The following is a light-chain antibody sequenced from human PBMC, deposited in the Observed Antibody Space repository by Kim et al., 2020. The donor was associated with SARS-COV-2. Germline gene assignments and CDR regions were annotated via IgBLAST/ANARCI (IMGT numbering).Light chain of an antibody. CDR3: CSYAGTYTYWV. Sequence: QSVTISCTGTSRDIGNYNYVSWYHQHPGKAPKLMIYDVTKRPSGVPDRFSGSKSGNTASLTISGLQAEDEADYYCCSYAGTYTYWVFGGGTRLTVL. CDR2: DVT. V-gene: IGLV2-11*01. J-gene: IGLJ3*02. CDR1: SRDIGNYNY.